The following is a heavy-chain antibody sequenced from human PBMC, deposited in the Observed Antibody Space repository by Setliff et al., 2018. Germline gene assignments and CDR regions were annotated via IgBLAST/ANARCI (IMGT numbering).Heavy chain of an antibody. Sequence: GGSLRLSCAASGFTFSRYSMNWVRQAPGKGLEWVSYISSRSSTIYYADSVKGRFTISRDNAKNSLYLQMNSLRAEDTAVYYCARDPNSGSYWNYYYYMDGWGKGTTVTAP. CDR1: GFTFSRYS. V-gene: IGHV3-48*01. CDR3: ARDPNSGSYWNYYYYMDG. CDR2: ISSRSSTI. J-gene: IGHJ6*03. D-gene: IGHD1-26*01.